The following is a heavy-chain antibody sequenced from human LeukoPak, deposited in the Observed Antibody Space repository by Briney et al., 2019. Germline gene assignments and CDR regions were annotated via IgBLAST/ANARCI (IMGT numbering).Heavy chain of an antibody. J-gene: IGHJ4*02. V-gene: IGHV3-23*01. D-gene: IGHD3-10*01. CDR3: AKVMSPYMGSQNSYKVQQFDS. CDR2: ISPSNISS. Sequence: LPGGSLRLSCAASGFTFSNYAISWVRQAPGKGLEWVSSISPSNISSYYADSVRGRFTISRDNSKNTLYLQMNSLRAEDTAVYYCAKVMSPYMGSQNSYKVQQFDSWGQGTLVTVSS. CDR1: GFTFSNYA.